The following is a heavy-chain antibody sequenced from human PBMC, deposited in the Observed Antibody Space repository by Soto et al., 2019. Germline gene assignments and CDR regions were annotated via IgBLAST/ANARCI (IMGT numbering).Heavy chain of an antibody. V-gene: IGHV3-15*01. CDR1: GFTFSNAW. Sequence: PGGSLRLSCAASGFTFSNAWMSWVRQAPGKGLEWVGRIKSKTDGGTTDYAAPVKGRFTISRDDSKNTLYLQMNSLKTEDTAVYYCTTRLVPHRSYYYYGMDVWGQVTTVTVSS. J-gene: IGHJ6*02. CDR3: TTRLVPHRSYYYYGMDV. D-gene: IGHD3-9*01. CDR2: IKSKTDGGTT.